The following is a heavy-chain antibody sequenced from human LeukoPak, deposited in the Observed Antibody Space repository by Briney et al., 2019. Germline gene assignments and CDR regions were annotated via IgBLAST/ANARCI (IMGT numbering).Heavy chain of an antibody. CDR1: GYSFTNYW. CDR3: ASPQAGYCGGDCYSP. J-gene: IGHJ3*01. D-gene: IGHD2-21*02. V-gene: IGHV5-51*01. CDR2: IYPGDSST. Sequence: GESLKISCKGSGYSFTNYWIGWVRQMPGKGLEWMGIIYPGDSSTTYSPSFQGQVTISADRSISTAYLQWSSLKASDTAIYYCASPQAGYCGGDCYSPWGRGTMVTVPS.